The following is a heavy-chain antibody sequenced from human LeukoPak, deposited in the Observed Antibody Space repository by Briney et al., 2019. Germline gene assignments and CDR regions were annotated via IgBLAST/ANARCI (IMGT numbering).Heavy chain of an antibody. J-gene: IGHJ4*02. CDR2: IKQDGSEK. Sequence: GGSLRLSCAASGFTFSSYWMSWVRQAPGKGLEWVANIKQDGSEKYYVDSVKGRFTISRDNSKNTLYLQMNSLRAEDTGVYYCTKYPFADYWGQGTLVTVSS. V-gene: IGHV3-7*03. D-gene: IGHD2/OR15-2a*01. CDR3: TKYPFADY. CDR1: GFTFSSYW.